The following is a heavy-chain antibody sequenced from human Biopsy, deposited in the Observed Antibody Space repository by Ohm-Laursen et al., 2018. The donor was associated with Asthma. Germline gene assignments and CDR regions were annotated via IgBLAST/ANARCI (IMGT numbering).Heavy chain of an antibody. V-gene: IGHV4-39*01. D-gene: IGHD6-13*01. CDR1: SGSGGYMRSGNYY. CDR2: IYYSGTT. J-gene: IGHJ6*02. Sequence: SETLSLTCSLSSGSGGYMRSGNYYWGWIRQPPGKGLEWIGCIYYSGTTYYNPSLGSRVTVSAHTSKKQFSLKLSSGYAADTAVYYCVRGSSSWYHGPFHYYYGLDVWGQGTTATVSS. CDR3: VRGSSSWYHGPFHYYYGLDV.